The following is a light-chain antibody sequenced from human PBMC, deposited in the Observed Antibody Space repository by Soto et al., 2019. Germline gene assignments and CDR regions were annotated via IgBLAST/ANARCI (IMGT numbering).Light chain of an antibody. CDR2: GVS. CDR3: QQYDDSVT. Sequence: ELVLTQSPGTLSLSPGERATLSCRASQSVSSNYLAWYQQKPGQAPRLLIYGVSSRATGIPDRFSGSGSGTDFTLTISRLEPEDSAVNYCQQYDDSVTFGGGTKVEIK. V-gene: IGKV3-20*01. CDR1: QSVSSNY. J-gene: IGKJ4*01.